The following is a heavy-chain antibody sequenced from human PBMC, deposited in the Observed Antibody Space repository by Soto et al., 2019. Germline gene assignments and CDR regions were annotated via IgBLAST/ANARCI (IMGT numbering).Heavy chain of an antibody. D-gene: IGHD1-1*01. CDR3: AKATATSGGAFEI. Sequence: GGSLRLSCAVSGFICSSYDMSWVRQVPGKGLEWVSTILVGGSTHYEDSVKGRFTISRDTSKNTVYLQMNSLTAGDTAFYYCAKATATSGGAFEIYGQGTMVTV. CDR2: ILVGGST. CDR1: GFICSSYD. V-gene: IGHV3-23*01. J-gene: IGHJ3*02.